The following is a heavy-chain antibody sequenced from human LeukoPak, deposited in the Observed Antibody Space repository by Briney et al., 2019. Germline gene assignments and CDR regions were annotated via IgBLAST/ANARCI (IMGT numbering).Heavy chain of an antibody. CDR2: INHNGST. Sequence: SETLSLTCAVYGGSFSGYYWSWIRQPPGKGLEWIGEINHNGSTNYNPSLKSRVTISVDTSKNQFSLKLSSVTAADTAVYYCARRRVSSRPSPGARFDPWGQGTLVTVSS. J-gene: IGHJ5*02. D-gene: IGHD6-6*01. CDR1: GGSFSGYY. CDR3: ARRRVSSRPSPGARFDP. V-gene: IGHV4-34*01.